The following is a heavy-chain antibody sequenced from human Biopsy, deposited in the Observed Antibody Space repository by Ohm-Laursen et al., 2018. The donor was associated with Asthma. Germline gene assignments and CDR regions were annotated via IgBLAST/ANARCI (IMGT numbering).Heavy chain of an antibody. D-gene: IGHD2/OR15-2a*01. V-gene: IGHV1-24*01. CDR2: HDHEEGGT. J-gene: IGHJ6*02. CDR3: ASDFPKDYVRYNFQF. CDR1: GYSLTDLS. Sequence: ASVKVSCKISGYSLTDLSMHWVRQAPGQGLEWMGGHDHEEGGTVNARRFQGRVTMTEDTSTDTAYMELSSLSSDDTAVYYCASDFPKDYVRYNFQFWGQGTAVTVSS.